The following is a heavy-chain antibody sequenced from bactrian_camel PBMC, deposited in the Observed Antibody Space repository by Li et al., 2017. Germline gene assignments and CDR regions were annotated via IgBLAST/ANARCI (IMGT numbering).Heavy chain of an antibody. D-gene: IGHD6*01. CDR3: AAEGYDGSCRVGGQFDY. CDR1: GYTYSTYC. V-gene: IGHV3S55*01. J-gene: IGHJ4*01. CDR2: IDSDGST. Sequence: HVQLVESGGGSVQAGGSLSLSCAASGYTYSTYCMGWFRQAPGKEREGVAAIDSDGSTYYPKSVEGRFTISQDNAKNTLYLQMNNLKPEDTGMYYCAAEGYDGSCRVGGQFDYWGQGTQVTVS.